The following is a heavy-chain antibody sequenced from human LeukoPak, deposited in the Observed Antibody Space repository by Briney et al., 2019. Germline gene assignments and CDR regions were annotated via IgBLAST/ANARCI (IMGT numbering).Heavy chain of an antibody. D-gene: IGHD5-12*01. V-gene: IGHV4-59*08. CDR1: GGSLNSYY. CDR3: ARMGGYSGYGTL. Sequence: SETLSLKCTVSGGSLNSYYWSWIRQPPGKGLEWIGYIYSSGSANYNPSLKSRVTMSLDTSKNQISLKLNSLTAADTAVYYCARMGGYSGYGTLWGQGTLVTVSS. CDR2: IYSSGSA. J-gene: IGHJ4*02.